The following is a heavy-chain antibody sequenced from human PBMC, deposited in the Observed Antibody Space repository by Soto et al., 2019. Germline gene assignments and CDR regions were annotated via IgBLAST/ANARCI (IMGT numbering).Heavy chain of an antibody. Sequence: QVHLVQSGAEVKKPGASVKVSCKGSGYTFTSYGITWVRQAPGQGLEWMGWISAHNGNTNYAQKLQGRVTVTRDTSTSTAYMELRSRRCDDTAVYYCARGRDGDYWGQGALVTVSS. CDR1: GYTFTSYG. J-gene: IGHJ4*02. CDR2: ISAHNGNT. V-gene: IGHV1-18*01. D-gene: IGHD6-6*01. CDR3: ARGRDGDY.